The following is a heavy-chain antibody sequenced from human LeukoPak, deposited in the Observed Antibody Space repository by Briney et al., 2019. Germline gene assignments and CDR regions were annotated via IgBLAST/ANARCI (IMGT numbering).Heavy chain of an antibody. CDR3: ARVFSIAAAAYYYYYYGMDV. Sequence: SQTLSLTCAVSGGSISSGGYSWSWIRQPPGKGLEWIGYIYRSGSTYYNPSLKSRVTISVDRSKNQFSLKLSSVTAADTAVYYCARVFSIAAAAYYYYYYGMDVWGQGTTVTVSS. D-gene: IGHD6-13*01. CDR2: IYRSGST. J-gene: IGHJ6*02. V-gene: IGHV4-30-2*01. CDR1: GGSISSGGYS.